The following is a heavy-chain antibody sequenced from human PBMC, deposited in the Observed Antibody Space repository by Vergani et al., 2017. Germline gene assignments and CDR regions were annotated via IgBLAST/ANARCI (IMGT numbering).Heavy chain of an antibody. J-gene: IGHJ6*02. CDR1: GFTFDDYT. CDR2: ISWDGGST. CDR3: AKDNNGWPEYYYYYYGMDV. D-gene: IGHD6-19*01. Sequence: EVQLVESGGVVVQPGGSLRLSCAASGFTFDDYTMHWVRQAPGKGLEWVSLISWDGGSTYYADSVKGRFTISRDNSKNSLYLQMNSLRTEDTALYYCAKDNNGWPEYYYYYYGMDVWGQGTTVTVSS. V-gene: IGHV3-43*01.